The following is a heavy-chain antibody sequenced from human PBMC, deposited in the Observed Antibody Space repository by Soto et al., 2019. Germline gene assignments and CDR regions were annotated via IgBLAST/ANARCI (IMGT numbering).Heavy chain of an antibody. CDR1: GGTFSSYA. CDR2: IIPIFGTA. J-gene: IGHJ3*02. D-gene: IGHD3-22*01. V-gene: IGHV1-69*13. CDR3: ARDRARDSSGYYLWSAFDI. Sequence: WASVKVSCKASGGTFSSYAISWVRQAPGQGLEWMGGIIPIFGTANYAQKFQGRVTITADESTSTAYMELSSLRSEDTAVYYCARDRARDSSGYYLWSAFDIWGQGTMVTVSS.